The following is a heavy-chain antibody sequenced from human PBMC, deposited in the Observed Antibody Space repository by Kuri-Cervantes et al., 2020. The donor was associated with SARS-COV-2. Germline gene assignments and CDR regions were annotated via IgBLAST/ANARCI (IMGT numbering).Heavy chain of an antibody. V-gene: IGHV4-39*07. J-gene: IGHJ6*02. CDR3: ARGPTPRSRNYYGMDV. Sequence: ESLKISCTVSGGSISSGGYYWSWIRQPPGKGLEWIGEINHSGSTNYNPSLKSRVTISVDTSKNQFSLKLSSVTAADTAVYYCARGPTPRSRNYYGMDVWGQGTTVTVSS. CDR1: GGSISSGGYY. CDR2: INHSGST.